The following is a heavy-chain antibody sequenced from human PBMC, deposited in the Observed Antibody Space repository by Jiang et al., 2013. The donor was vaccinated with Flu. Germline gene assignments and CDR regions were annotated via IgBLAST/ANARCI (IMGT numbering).Heavy chain of an antibody. Sequence: VQLLESGGGVVQPGRSLRLSCAASGFTLSSYAMHWVRQAPGKGLEWVAVISYDGSNKYYADSVKGRFTISRDNSKNTLYLQMNSLRAEDTAVYYCASTVVPAALDYWGQGTLVTVSS. CDR1: GFTLSSYA. D-gene: IGHD2-2*01. J-gene: IGHJ4*02. CDR3: ASTVVPAALDY. CDR2: ISYDGSNK. V-gene: IGHV3-30*04.